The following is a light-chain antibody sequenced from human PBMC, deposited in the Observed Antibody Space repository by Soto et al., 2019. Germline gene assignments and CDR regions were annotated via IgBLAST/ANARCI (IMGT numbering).Light chain of an antibody. Sequence: NFMLTQPHSVSESPGKTVTISCTGSSGSIASNYVQWYQQRPGSAPTTVIYEDNQRPSGVPDRFSGSIDSSSNSASLTISGLKTEDEADYYCQSYDSRSVVFGGGTQLTVL. V-gene: IGLV6-57*02. J-gene: IGLJ2*01. CDR1: SGSIASNY. CDR2: EDN. CDR3: QSYDSRSVV.